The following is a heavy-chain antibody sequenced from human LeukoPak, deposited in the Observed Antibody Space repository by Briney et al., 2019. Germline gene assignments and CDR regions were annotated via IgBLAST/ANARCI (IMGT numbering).Heavy chain of an antibody. CDR3: ARLFPAYCGGDCYFDY. Sequence: ASVKVSCKASGYTFSDYYMHWVRQAPGQGLEWMGWINPNSGGTNYAQKFQGRVTMTRDTSISTAYMELSRLRSDDTAVYYCARLFPAYCGGDCYFDYWGQGTLVTVSS. J-gene: IGHJ4*02. CDR1: GYTFSDYY. D-gene: IGHD2-21*02. V-gene: IGHV1-2*02. CDR2: INPNSGGT.